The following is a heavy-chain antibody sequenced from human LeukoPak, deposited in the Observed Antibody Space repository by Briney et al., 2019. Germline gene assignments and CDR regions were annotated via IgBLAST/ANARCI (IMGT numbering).Heavy chain of an antibody. CDR2: IKQDGTEK. CDR3: ARIRGRGPYCSVGSCYSAWFDP. CDR1: GFTFSSYA. D-gene: IGHD2-15*01. J-gene: IGHJ5*02. Sequence: GGSLRLSCAASGFTFSSYAMTWVRQAPGKGLEWVTNIKQDGTEKYYVDSVKGRFTISRDNAKNSLFLQMNSLRAEDTAVYYCARIRGRGPYCSVGSCYSAWFDPWGQGTRVTVSS. V-gene: IGHV3-7*01.